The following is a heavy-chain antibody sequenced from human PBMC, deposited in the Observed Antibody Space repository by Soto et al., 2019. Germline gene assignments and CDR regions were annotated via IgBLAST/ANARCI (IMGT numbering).Heavy chain of an antibody. CDR3: AGGQYYFDY. J-gene: IGHJ4*02. Sequence: QVQLVESGGGVVQPGRSLRLSCAASGFPFSSYGMHWDRQAPGKGLDWVALISYDGTNQYYADSVKGRFTVSRDNSKNTLYLHMSSLRAEDTAVYYCAGGQYYFDYCGQGTLVSVSS. CDR2: ISYDGTNQ. V-gene: IGHV3-30*03. D-gene: IGHD2-15*01. CDR1: GFPFSSYG.